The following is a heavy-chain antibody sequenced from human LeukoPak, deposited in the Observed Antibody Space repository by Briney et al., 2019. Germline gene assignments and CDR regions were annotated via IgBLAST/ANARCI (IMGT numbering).Heavy chain of an antibody. CDR2: ISSSSSYI. J-gene: IGHJ4*02. D-gene: IGHD3-22*01. Sequence: GGSLRLSCAASGFTFSSYSMNWVRQAPGKGLEWVSSISSSSSYIYYADSVKGRFTISRDNAKNSLYLQMNSLRAEDTAVYYCARTYYYDSSGYYYFDYWGQGTLVTVSS. CDR1: GFTFSSYS. V-gene: IGHV3-21*01. CDR3: ARTYYYDSSGYYYFDY.